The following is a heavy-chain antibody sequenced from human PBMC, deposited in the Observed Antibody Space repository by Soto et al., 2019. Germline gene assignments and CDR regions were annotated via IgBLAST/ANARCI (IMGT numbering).Heavy chain of an antibody. D-gene: IGHD3-10*01. J-gene: IGHJ5*02. CDR2: MTPICRTA. Sequence: SVKVSCKTSGGTLDVYGLNWVRQAPGQGLEWVGGMTPICRTANYARKFQGRVTVTAEPSTDTAYMELISLTSDDTAVYYCTGNKWFGESPLFDPWGQGTLVTVSS. CDR3: TGNKWFGESPLFDP. CDR1: GGTLDVYG. V-gene: IGHV1-69*13.